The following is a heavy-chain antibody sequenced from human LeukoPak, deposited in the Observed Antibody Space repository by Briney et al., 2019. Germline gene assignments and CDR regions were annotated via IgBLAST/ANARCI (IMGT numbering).Heavy chain of an antibody. CDR3: ARLIGSGVYYYRDV. CDR2: IIPIFGTA. Sequence: ASGKVCCKASGGTFSSYAISWVRQAPGQGLEWVGGIIPIFGTANYAQKFQGRVTITADESKSTAYMELSSLRSEDTAVYYCARLIGSGVYYYRDVWRKGTTATVTS. D-gene: IGHD2-15*01. V-gene: IGHV1-69*13. J-gene: IGHJ6*03. CDR1: GGTFSSYA.